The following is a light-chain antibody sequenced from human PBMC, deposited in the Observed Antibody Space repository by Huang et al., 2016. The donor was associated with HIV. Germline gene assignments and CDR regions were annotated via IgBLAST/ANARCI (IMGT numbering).Light chain of an antibody. Sequence: DIVMTQSPLSLPVTPGEPSSISCRSSQTLLHSYGYNFLQWYVQKPGQSPQLLISLGSDRASGGPDRCTGSGSGTDFTLEISSVEAEDVGVYYCMQSLQTPFTFGPGTRVDI. CDR2: LGS. V-gene: IGKV2-28*01. J-gene: IGKJ3*01. CDR3: MQSLQTPFT. CDR1: QTLLHSYGYNF.